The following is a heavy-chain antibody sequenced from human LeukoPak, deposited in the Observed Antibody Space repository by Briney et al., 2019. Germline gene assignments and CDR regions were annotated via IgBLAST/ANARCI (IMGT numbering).Heavy chain of an antibody. CDR1: GYTFTGYY. CDR3: ARVGIRQQPRAFDY. J-gene: IGHJ4*02. V-gene: IGHV1-2*02. Sequence: ASVKVSCKASGYTFTGYYMHWVRQAPGQGLEWMGWINPNSGGTNYAQKFQGRVTMTRDTSISTAYMELSRLRSDDTAVYYCARVGIRQQPRAFDYWGQGTLVTVSS. D-gene: IGHD6-13*01. CDR2: INPNSGGT.